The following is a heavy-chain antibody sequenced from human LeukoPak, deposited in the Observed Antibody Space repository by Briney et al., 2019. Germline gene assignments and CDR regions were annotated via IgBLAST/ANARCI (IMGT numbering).Heavy chain of an antibody. CDR3: ARNSSGIHFDY. V-gene: IGHV4-38-2*01. J-gene: IGHJ4*02. CDR2: IYNSGST. D-gene: IGHD3-22*01. CDR1: GYSISNTHY. Sequence: SETLSLTCAVSGYSISNTHYWGWIRQPPGKGLEWIGSIYNSGSTHYNPSLKSRVTISVDTSMNQFSLKLISVTAADTAVYYCARNSSGIHFDYWGRGTLVTVSS.